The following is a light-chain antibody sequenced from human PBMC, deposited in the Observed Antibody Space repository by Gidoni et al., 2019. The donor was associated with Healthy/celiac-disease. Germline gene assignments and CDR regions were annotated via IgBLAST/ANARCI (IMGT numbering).Light chain of an antibody. Sequence: EIVLTQSPATLSLSPGERATLPRRASQSVSSYLAWYQQKPCQAPRLLIYDASNRATGIPARFSGSGSGTDFTLTISSLEPEDFAVYYCQQRSNWPPITFXXXTRLEIK. CDR1: QSVSSY. J-gene: IGKJ5*01. CDR3: QQRSNWPPIT. V-gene: IGKV3-11*01. CDR2: DAS.